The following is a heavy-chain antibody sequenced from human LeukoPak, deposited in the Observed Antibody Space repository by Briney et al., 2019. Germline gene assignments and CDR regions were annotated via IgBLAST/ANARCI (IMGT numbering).Heavy chain of an antibody. CDR2: INPHSGGT. V-gene: IGHV1-2*02. CDR1: GYTFIGDY. Sequence: ASVKVSCKASGYTFIGDYIHWVRQAHGQGLGWMGWINPHSGGTNYAQKFQGRVTMTRDTSISTAYMELSRLRSDDTAVYYCARGLPIAAAGPDFDYWGQGTLVTVSS. CDR3: ARGLPIAAAGPDFDY. J-gene: IGHJ4*02. D-gene: IGHD6-13*01.